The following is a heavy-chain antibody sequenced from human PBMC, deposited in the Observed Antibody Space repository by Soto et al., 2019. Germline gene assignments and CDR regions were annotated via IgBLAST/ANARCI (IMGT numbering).Heavy chain of an antibody. CDR3: ARTIVLVPAAGAGPNWFDP. J-gene: IGHJ5*02. V-gene: IGHV2-26*01. CDR1: GFSLSNARMG. Sequence: SGPTLVNPTETLTLTCTVSGFSLSNARMGVSWIRQPPGKALEWLAHIFSNDEKSYSTSLKSRLTISKDTSKSQVVLTMTNMDPVDTATYYCARTIVLVPAAGAGPNWFDPWGQGTLVTVSS. CDR2: IFSNDEK. D-gene: IGHD2-2*01.